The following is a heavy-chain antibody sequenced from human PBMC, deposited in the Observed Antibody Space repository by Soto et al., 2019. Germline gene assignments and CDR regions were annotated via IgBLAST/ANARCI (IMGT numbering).Heavy chain of an antibody. CDR3: ARRHDYFDF. CDR2: IYYSGST. J-gene: IGHJ4*02. V-gene: IGHV4-30-4*01. Sequence: PSETLSLTCTVSGGSISSGDYFWTWIRQPPGKGLEWIGYIYYSGSTDYNPSLKSRVTISVDTSKNQFSLKLRSVTAADTAVYYCARRHDYFDFWGQGALVTVSS. CDR1: GGSISSGDYF.